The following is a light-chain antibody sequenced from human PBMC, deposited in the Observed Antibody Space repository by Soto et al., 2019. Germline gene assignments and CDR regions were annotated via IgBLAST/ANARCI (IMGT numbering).Light chain of an antibody. J-gene: IGKJ1*01. CDR1: QSVSSN. Sequence: EIVMTHAPATLSVSPGERATLSCRASQSVSSNLAWYQQKPGQAPRLLIYGASTRATGIPARFSGSGSGTEFTLTISSLQSEDFAFYYCQQYNNSHKTFGQANKVDVK. CDR2: GAS. CDR3: QQYNNSHKT. V-gene: IGKV3-15*01.